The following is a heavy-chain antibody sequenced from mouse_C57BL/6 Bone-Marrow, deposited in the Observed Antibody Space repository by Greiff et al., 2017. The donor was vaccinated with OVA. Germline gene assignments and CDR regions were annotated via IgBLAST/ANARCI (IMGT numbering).Heavy chain of an antibody. Sequence: VHVKQSVAELVRPGASVKLSCTASGFNIKNTYMHWVKQRPEQGLEWIGRIDPANGNTKYAPKFQGKATITADTSSNTAYLQLSSLTSEDTAIYYCASPYYYGSSYGYFDVWGTGTTVTVSS. CDR3: ASPYYYGSSYGYFDV. V-gene: IGHV14-3*01. J-gene: IGHJ1*03. CDR2: IDPANGNT. D-gene: IGHD1-1*01. CDR1: GFNIKNTY.